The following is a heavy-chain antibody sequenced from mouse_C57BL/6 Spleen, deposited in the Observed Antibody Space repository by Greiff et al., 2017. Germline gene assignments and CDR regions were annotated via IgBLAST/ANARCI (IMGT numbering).Heavy chain of an antibody. V-gene: IGHV1-81*01. J-gene: IGHJ4*01. CDR3: ARGAYYCGSSYIDAMDY. Sequence: QVHVKQSGAELARPGASVKLSCKASGYTFTSYGISWVKQRTGQGLEWIGEIYPRSGNTYYNEKFKGKATLTADKSSSTAYMQLRSLTSEDSAVYFCARGAYYCGSSYIDAMDYWGQGTSVTVSS. CDR2: IYPRSGNT. CDR1: GYTFTSYG. D-gene: IGHD1-1*01.